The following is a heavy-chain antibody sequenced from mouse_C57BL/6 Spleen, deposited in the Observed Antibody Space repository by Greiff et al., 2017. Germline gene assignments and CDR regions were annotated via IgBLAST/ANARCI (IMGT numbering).Heavy chain of an antibody. D-gene: IGHD2-5*01. Sequence: VKLVESGPELVKPGASVKLSCKASGYTFTSYDINGVKQRPGQGLEWIGWIYPRDGSTKYNEKFKGKATLTVDTSSSTAYMELHSLTSEDSAVYFCARDSNYFDYWGQGTTLTVSS. CDR1: GYTFTSYD. CDR3: ARDSNYFDY. V-gene: IGHV1-85*01. CDR2: IYPRDGST. J-gene: IGHJ2*01.